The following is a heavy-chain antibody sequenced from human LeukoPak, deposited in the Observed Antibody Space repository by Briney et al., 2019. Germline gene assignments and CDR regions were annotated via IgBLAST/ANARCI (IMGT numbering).Heavy chain of an antibody. Sequence: GGSLRLSCAASGFTFSSYSMNWVRQAPGKGLEWVSSISSSSSYIYYADSVKGRFTISRDNAKNSLYLQMDSLRAEDTALYYCAKMVSGFPNWFDPWGQGTLVTVSS. D-gene: IGHD2-8*01. CDR2: ISSSSSYI. J-gene: IGHJ5*02. CDR1: GFTFSSYS. CDR3: AKMVSGFPNWFDP. V-gene: IGHV3-21*04.